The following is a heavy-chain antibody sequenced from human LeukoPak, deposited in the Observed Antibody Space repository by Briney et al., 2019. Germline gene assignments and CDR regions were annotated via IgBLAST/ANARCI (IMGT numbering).Heavy chain of an antibody. Sequence: ASVKVSCKASGYTFTGYYMHWVRQAPGQGLEWMGWINPNSGGTNYAQKFQGWVTMTRDTSISTAYMELSRLRSDDTAVYYCARDRCTRCRYYDSSGYLDAFDIWGQGTMVTVPS. CDR1: GYTFTGYY. V-gene: IGHV1-2*04. J-gene: IGHJ3*02. D-gene: IGHD3-22*01. CDR3: ARDRCTRCRYYDSSGYLDAFDI. CDR2: INPNSGGT.